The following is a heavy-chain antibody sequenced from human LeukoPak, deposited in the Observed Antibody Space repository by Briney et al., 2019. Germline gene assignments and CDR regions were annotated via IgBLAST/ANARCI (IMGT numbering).Heavy chain of an antibody. J-gene: IGHJ4*02. CDR1: GFTFSSYG. V-gene: IGHV3-30*18. Sequence: GGSLRLSCTASGFTFSSYGMSWVRQAPGKGLEWVAVISHDGSNTDYTDSVKGRFTISRDNSKNTLYLQMNSLRAEDTAVYYCAKEMKPWMHFDYWGQGTLVTVSS. D-gene: IGHD5-12*01. CDR3: AKEMKPWMHFDY. CDR2: ISHDGSNT.